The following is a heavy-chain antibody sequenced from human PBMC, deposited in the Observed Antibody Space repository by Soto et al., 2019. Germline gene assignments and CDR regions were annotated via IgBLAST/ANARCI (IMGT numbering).Heavy chain of an antibody. D-gene: IGHD3-22*01. CDR2: ISGSGGST. CDR3: AKLLYYYDSSGYYY. Sequence: GGSLRLSCAASGFTFSSYAMSWVRQAPGKGLEWVSAISGSGGSTYYADSVKGRFTISRDNSKNTLYLQMNSLRAEDTAVYYCAKLLYYYDSSGYYYWGQGTLVTVSS. V-gene: IGHV3-23*01. CDR1: GFTFSSYA. J-gene: IGHJ4*02.